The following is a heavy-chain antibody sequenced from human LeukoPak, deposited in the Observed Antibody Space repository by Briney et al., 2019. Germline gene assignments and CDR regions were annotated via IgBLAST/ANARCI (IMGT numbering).Heavy chain of an antibody. CDR1: GFTFSSYA. CDR3: ARDPRGVAAAGTKSWFDP. CDR2: ISYDGSNK. J-gene: IGHJ5*02. Sequence: GSLRLSCAASGFTFSSYAMHWVRQAPGRGLEWVAVISYDGSNKYYADSVKGRFTISRDNSKNTLYMQMNSLRAEDTAVYYCARDPRGVAAAGTKSWFDPWGQGTLVTVSS. V-gene: IGHV3-30-3*01. D-gene: IGHD6-13*01.